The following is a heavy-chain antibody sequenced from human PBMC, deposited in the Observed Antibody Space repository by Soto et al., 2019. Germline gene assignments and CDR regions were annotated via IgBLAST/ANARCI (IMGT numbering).Heavy chain of an antibody. J-gene: IGHJ4*02. Sequence: QVQLVQSGAEVKKPGASVKVSCKASGYTFTSYYMHWVRQAPGQGLEWMGIINPSGGSTSYAQKFQGRVTMTRDTSTSTVYMELSSLRSEDTAVYYCARDSYPCYDILTGYLPTAYDYWGQGTLVTVSS. CDR2: INPSGGST. CDR3: ARDSYPCYDILTGYLPTAYDY. V-gene: IGHV1-46*01. D-gene: IGHD3-9*01. CDR1: GYTFTSYY.